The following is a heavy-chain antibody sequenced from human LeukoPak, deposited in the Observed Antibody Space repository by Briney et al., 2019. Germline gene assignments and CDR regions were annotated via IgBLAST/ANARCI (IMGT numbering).Heavy chain of an antibody. CDR2: INPSGGGT. J-gene: IGHJ4*02. D-gene: IGHD3-22*01. CDR3: ASPAAYYYDSSGLTSYY. Sequence: ASVNVSCKASGYTFTSYYIHWVRQAPGQGLEWMGVINPSGGGTTYAQKFQGRVTMTRDTSISTAYMELSRLRSDDTAVYYCASPAAYYYDSSGLTSYYWGQGTLVTVSS. CDR1: GYTFTSYY. V-gene: IGHV1-2*02.